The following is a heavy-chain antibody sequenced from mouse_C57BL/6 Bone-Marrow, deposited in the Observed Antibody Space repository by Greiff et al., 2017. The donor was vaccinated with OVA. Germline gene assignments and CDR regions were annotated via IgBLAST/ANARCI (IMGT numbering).Heavy chain of an antibody. Sequence: DVKLQESGAELVRPGASVKLSCTASGFNIKDYYMHWVKQRPEQGLEWIGRIDPEDGDTEYAPKFQGKATMTADTSSNTAYLQLSSLTSEDTAVYYCTRDYGRDFDVWGTGTTVTVSS. D-gene: IGHD2-4*01. CDR3: TRDYGRDFDV. V-gene: IGHV14-1*01. CDR1: GFNIKDYY. J-gene: IGHJ1*03. CDR2: IDPEDGDT.